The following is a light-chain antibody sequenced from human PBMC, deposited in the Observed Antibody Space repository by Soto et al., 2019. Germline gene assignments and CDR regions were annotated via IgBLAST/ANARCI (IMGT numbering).Light chain of an antibody. CDR2: EVS. CDR3: SSYAGNNIHYV. Sequence: SALTQPPSASGSPGQSVTISCTGTSSDVGGYNYVSWFQQHPGKAPKLMIYEVSKRPSGVPDRFSGSKSGNTASLTVSGLQAEDEADYYCSSYAGNNIHYVFGTGTKVTV. CDR1: SSDVGGYNY. V-gene: IGLV2-8*01. J-gene: IGLJ1*01.